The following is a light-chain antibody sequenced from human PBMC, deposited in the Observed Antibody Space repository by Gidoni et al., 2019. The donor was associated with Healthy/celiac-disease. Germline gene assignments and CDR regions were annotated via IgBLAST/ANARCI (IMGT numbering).Light chain of an antibody. CDR3: AACDDSLNAWV. CDR2: SNN. Sequence: QSVLTQPPSASGTPGQRVTIACSGSSSNIGCNTVNWYQQLPGTAPKLLIYSNNQRPSGVPDRFSGSKSGTSASLAISVLQSEDEADYYCAACDDSLNAWVFGGGTKLTVL. J-gene: IGLJ3*02. CDR1: SSNIGCNT. V-gene: IGLV1-44*01.